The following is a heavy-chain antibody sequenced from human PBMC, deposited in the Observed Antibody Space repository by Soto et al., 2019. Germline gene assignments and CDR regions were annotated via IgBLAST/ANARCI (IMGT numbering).Heavy chain of an antibody. CDR1: GFTVSTYA. CDR2: IGSSNT. D-gene: IGHD4-17*01. Sequence: GGSLRLSCEVAGFTVSTYAMSWVRQAPGKGLEWVSSIGSSNTYYADSVRGRFTISRDNSKNTLFLEMNGLRADDTAVYYCAKDHFRGHGVYDDFDIWGQGTMVTVSS. CDR3: AKDHFRGHGVYDDFDI. J-gene: IGHJ3*02. V-gene: IGHV3-23*01.